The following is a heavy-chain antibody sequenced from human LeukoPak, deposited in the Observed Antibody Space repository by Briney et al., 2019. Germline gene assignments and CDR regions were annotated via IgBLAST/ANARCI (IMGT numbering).Heavy chain of an antibody. CDR1: GGSVITYY. CDR3: ARGGYYDSSGYYYYYYYMDV. J-gene: IGHJ6*03. CDR2: IYYSGST. V-gene: IGHV4-59*02. Sequence: SATLSPTCTVTGGSVITYYWSWIRQPPGKGLEWIGYIYYSGSTNYNPSLKSRVTISVDTSKNQFSLKLSSVTAADTAVYYCARGGYYDSSGYYYYYYYMDVWGKGTTVTVSS. D-gene: IGHD3-22*01.